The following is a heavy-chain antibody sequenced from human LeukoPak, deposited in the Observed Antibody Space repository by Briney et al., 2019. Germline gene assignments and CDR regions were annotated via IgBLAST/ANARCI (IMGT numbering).Heavy chain of an antibody. J-gene: IGHJ6*02. CDR1: GGSISSYY. V-gene: IGHV4-59*08. Sequence: SETLSLTCTVSGGSISSYYWSWIRQPPGKGLEWIGYIYYSGSTNYNPSLKSRVTISVDTSKNQFSLKLSSVTAADTAVHYCARPSGSSGWYGMDVWGQGTTVTVSS. CDR2: IYYSGST. D-gene: IGHD6-19*01. CDR3: ARPSGSSGWYGMDV.